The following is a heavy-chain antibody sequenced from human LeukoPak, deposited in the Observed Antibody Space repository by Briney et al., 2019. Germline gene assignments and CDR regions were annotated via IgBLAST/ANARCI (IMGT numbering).Heavy chain of an antibody. J-gene: IGHJ5*02. CDR1: GDSITGYS. Sequence: SETLSLTCSVSGDSITGYSWSWIRQTPGKGLEWIGYIYYNGDTHYNPSLNSRLSISVDTPNNQFSLNLRSVTAADTAVYYCVRGPYGAGISNWFDPWGQGLLVTVSS. V-gene: IGHV4-59*01. CDR3: VRGPYGAGISNWFDP. CDR2: IYYNGDT. D-gene: IGHD3-10*01.